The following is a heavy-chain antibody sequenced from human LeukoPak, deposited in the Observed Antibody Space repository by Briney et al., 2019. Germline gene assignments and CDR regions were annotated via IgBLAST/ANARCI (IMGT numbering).Heavy chain of an antibody. CDR3: ARVELWFGELSALDY. CDR1: GGTFSSYA. CDR2: IIPIFGTA. D-gene: IGHD3-10*01. J-gene: IGHJ4*02. V-gene: IGHV1-69*13. Sequence: AASVTVSFTASGGTFSSYAISWVRQAPGQGLEWMGGIIPIFGTANYAQKFQGRVTVTADESTSTAYMELSSLRSEDTAVYYCARVELWFGELSALDYWGQGTLVTVSS.